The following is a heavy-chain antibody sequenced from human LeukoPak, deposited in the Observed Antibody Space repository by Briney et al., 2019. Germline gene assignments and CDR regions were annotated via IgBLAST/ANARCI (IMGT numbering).Heavy chain of an antibody. CDR2: IYDSGST. CDR3: ATRVVPAARLNYYYYMDV. J-gene: IGHJ6*03. Sequence: PSETLSLTCTVSGGSISSSSYYWGWIRQPPGKGLEWFGSIYDSGSTYYNPSLKSRVTIAVDTSKNQFSLKLSAVTAADTAVYYCATRVVPAARLNYYYYMDVWGKGTTVTVSS. D-gene: IGHD2-2*01. CDR1: GGSISSSSYY. V-gene: IGHV4-39*07.